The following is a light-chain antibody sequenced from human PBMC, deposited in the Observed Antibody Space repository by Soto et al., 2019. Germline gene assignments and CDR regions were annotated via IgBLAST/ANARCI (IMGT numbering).Light chain of an antibody. Sequence: DIQMTQSPSTLSASVGDRVTSTCRASQSISSWLAWYQQKPGKAPKLLIYDASSLASGVPSRFSGSGSGTEFTLTISSLQPDDFATYYCQQYNSYSRTFGQGTKVEIK. CDR3: QQYNSYSRT. CDR2: DAS. CDR1: QSISSW. V-gene: IGKV1-5*01. J-gene: IGKJ1*01.